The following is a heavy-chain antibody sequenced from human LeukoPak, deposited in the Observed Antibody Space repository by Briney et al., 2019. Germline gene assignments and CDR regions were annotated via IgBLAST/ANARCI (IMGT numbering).Heavy chain of an antibody. J-gene: IGHJ5*02. V-gene: IGHV4-34*01. CDR2: INHSGST. CDR3: ARHGSFTEYSSGWYNWFDP. Sequence: SSETLSLTCAVYGGSFSGYYWSWIRQPPGKGLEWIGEINHSGSTNYNPSLKSRVTISVDTSKNQFSLKLSSVTAADTAVYYCARHGSFTEYSSGWYNWFDPWGQGTLVTVSS. CDR1: GGSFSGYY. D-gene: IGHD6-19*01.